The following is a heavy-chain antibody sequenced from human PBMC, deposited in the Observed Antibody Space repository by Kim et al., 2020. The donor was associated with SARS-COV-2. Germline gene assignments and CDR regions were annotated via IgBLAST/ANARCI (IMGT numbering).Heavy chain of an antibody. Sequence: SQTLSLTCAISGDSVSSNSVAWNWLRQSPSRGLEWLGRTYYRSKWNNDYAVSVKSXITINPDTSKNQFSLXMNSVTPEDTAVYYCXXXRAGPHQLVLFDYWGQGXXXTVSS. CDR2: TYYRSKWNN. D-gene: IGHD6-13*01. CDR3: XXXRAGPHQLVLFDY. J-gene: IGHJ4*02. CDR1: GDSVSSNSVA. V-gene: IGHV6-1*01.